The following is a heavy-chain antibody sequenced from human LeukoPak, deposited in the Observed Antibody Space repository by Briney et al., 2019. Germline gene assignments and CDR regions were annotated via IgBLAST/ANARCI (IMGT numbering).Heavy chain of an antibody. V-gene: IGHV4-59*07. D-gene: IGHD2-15*01. CDR3: AKNLGSCSSAGSCYQFDP. CDR1: GGSIRSFY. J-gene: IGHJ5*02. Sequence: PSDTLSLTCTVSGGSIRSFYWSWIRQPPGQGLEWIGYIFYSGSTTYNPSLTSRVTMSVDTSKSQFCLRLSSVTAADTAVYYCAKNLGSCSSAGSCYQFDPWGQGTLVTVSS. CDR2: IFYSGST.